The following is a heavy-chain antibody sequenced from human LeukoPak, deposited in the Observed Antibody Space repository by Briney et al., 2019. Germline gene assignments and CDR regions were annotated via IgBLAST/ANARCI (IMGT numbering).Heavy chain of an antibody. CDR3: AKGGIAVAEPFDY. CDR1: GFTFDDYA. D-gene: IGHD6-19*01. CDR2: ISWNSGSI. Sequence: GGSLRLSCAASGFTFDDYAMHWVRQAPGKGLEWVSGISWNSGSIGYADSVKGRFTISRDNAKNSLYLQMNSLRAEDTALYYCAKGGIAVAEPFDYWGQGTLVTVSS. V-gene: IGHV3-9*01. J-gene: IGHJ4*02.